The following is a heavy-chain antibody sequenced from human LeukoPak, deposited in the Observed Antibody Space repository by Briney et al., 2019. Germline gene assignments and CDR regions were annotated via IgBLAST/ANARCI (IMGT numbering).Heavy chain of an antibody. CDR2: ISYDGKNK. CDR1: GFTFSRYG. J-gene: IGHJ4*02. V-gene: IGHV3-30*18. CDR3: AKDGDILGAAYYFDY. Sequence: PGGSLRLSCAASGFTFSRYGMHWVRQAPGKGLEWVAVISYDGKNKYSVDSVKGRFTISRDNSKNTLYLQMNSLGAEDTAVYYCAKDGDILGAAYYFDYWGQGTLVTVSS. D-gene: IGHD1-26*01.